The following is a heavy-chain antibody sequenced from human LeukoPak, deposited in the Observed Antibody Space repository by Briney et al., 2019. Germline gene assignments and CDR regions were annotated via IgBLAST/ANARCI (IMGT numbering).Heavy chain of an antibody. Sequence: SVKVSCKASGGTFSSYAISWVRQAPGQGLEWMGRIIPIFGTANYAQKFQGRVTITTGESTSTAYMELSSLRSEDTAVYYCASLSRGSFEQLGRPWGQGTLVTVSS. CDR1: GGTFSSYA. J-gene: IGHJ5*02. D-gene: IGHD6-6*01. V-gene: IGHV1-69*05. CDR3: ASLSRGSFEQLGRP. CDR2: IIPIFGTA.